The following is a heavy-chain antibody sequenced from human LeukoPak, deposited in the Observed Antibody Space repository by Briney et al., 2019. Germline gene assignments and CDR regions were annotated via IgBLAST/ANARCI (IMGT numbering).Heavy chain of an antibody. J-gene: IGHJ4*02. Sequence: GGSLRLSCAASGFILSDYYMSWIRQALGNGVEWVSYISTSIGYTNYADSVKGRFTISRDNAKSSLYLQMHSLRAEDTAVYYCARAGYSTGWPINYWGQGTLVTVSS. CDR1: GFILSDYY. D-gene: IGHD6-25*01. CDR3: ARAGYSTGWPINY. V-gene: IGHV3-11*06. CDR2: ISTSIGYT.